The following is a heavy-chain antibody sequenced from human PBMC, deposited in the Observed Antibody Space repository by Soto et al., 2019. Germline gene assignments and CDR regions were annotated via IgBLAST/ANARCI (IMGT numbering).Heavy chain of an antibody. V-gene: IGHV4-39*01. D-gene: IGHD1-26*01. J-gene: IGHJ6*02. Sequence: SETLSLTCTVSGVSISGSRYYWGWIRQPPGRGLEWIGNIYYSGSTYYTPALKSRVTLSVDTSKNQFSLNLNSVTAADTAVYYCARGGIPPSGYGIVYAMDVWGQGTTVTVSS. CDR3: ARGGIPPSGYGIVYAMDV. CDR1: GVSISGSRYY. CDR2: IYYSGST.